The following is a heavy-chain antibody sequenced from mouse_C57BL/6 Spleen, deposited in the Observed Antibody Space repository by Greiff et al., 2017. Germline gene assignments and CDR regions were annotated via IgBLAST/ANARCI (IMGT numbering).Heavy chain of an antibody. Sequence: QVQLKQPGAELVKPGASVKLSCKASGYTFTSYWMHWVKQRPGQGLEWIGMIHPNSGSTNYNEKFKSKATLTVDKSSSTAYMQRSSLTSEDSAVYYCARGEEDGYYSFFDYWGQGTTLTVSS. CDR3: ARGEEDGYYSFFDY. CDR1: GYTFTSYW. V-gene: IGHV1-64*01. CDR2: IHPNSGST. D-gene: IGHD2-3*01. J-gene: IGHJ2*01.